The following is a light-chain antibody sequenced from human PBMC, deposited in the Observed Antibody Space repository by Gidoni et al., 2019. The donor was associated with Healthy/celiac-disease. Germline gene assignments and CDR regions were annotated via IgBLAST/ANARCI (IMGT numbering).Light chain of an antibody. CDR1: SSDVGSYNL. J-gene: IGLJ1*01. CDR2: EGS. V-gene: IGLV2-23*01. Sequence: QSALTQPASVSGSPGQSITISCTGTSSDVGSYNLVSWYQQHPGKAPKLMIYEGSKRPPGVCNRFSGSKSGNTASLTISGLQAEDEADYYCCSYAGSSTDVFGTGTKVTVL. CDR3: CSYAGSSTDV.